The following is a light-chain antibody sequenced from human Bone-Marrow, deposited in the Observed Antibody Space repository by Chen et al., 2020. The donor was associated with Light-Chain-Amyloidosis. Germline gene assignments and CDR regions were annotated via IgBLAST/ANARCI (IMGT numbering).Light chain of an antibody. CDR3: CSYAGSYSLYV. J-gene: IGLJ1*01. V-gene: IGLV2-11*01. CDR2: DVS. CDR1: SSDVGGYDF. Sequence: QAALTQPRSVSGSPGQSVSISCTGTSSDVGGYDFVSWYQQHSVKAPKLMIYDVSKRPSGVPDRFSGSKSGNTASLTISGLQADDEADYYCCSYAGSYSLYVFGSGTKVTVL.